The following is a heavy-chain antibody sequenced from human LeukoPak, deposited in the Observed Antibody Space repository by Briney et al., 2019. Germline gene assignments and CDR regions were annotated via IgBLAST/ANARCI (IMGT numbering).Heavy chain of an antibody. Sequence: AGGSLRLSCAASGFTFSSYEMTWVRQAPGKGLEWVSFIGISGSTISYADSVKGRFTISRDDAEDPLYLHMDNLRVEDTAIYYCARNGEGLHYWGQGTLVTVSS. CDR2: IGISGSTI. CDR1: GFTFSSYE. V-gene: IGHV3-48*03. CDR3: ARNGEGLHY. D-gene: IGHD2-8*01. J-gene: IGHJ4*02.